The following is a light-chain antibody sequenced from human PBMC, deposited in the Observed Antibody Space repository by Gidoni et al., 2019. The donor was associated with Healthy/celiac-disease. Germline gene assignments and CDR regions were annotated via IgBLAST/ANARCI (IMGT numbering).Light chain of an antibody. CDR1: SGHSSYA. Sequence: QLVLTQTPSASASLGASVKLTCTLSSGHSSYAITWHQQQPGKGPRYLMKLNSDGSHSKGDGIPDRFSGSSSGAERYLTISSLQSEDEADYYCQTWGTGIRLFGGGTKLTGL. CDR2: LNSDGSH. CDR3: QTWGTGIRL. V-gene: IGLV4-69*01. J-gene: IGLJ3*02.